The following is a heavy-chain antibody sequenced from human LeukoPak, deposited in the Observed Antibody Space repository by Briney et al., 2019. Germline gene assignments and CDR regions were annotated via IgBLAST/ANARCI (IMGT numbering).Heavy chain of an antibody. J-gene: IGHJ4*02. CDR2: ISYDGSNK. CDR1: GFTFSSYA. CDR3: ARGNGIRRGSFDY. Sequence: PGTSLRLSCAASGFTFSSYAMHWVRQAPGKGLEWVTVISYDGSNKYYADSVKGRFTISRDNSKNTLYLQMNSLRAEDTAVYYCARGNGIRRGSFDYWGQGTLVTVSS. V-gene: IGHV3-30*04. D-gene: IGHD3-10*01.